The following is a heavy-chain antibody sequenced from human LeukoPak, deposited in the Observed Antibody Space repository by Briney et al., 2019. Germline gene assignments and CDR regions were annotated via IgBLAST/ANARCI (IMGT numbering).Heavy chain of an antibody. CDR1: GYTFTTYD. D-gene: IGHD4-23*01. J-gene: IGHJ5*02. CDR3: ARDYGGNSGWFDP. V-gene: IGHV1-8*03. CDR2: MSPNSGNT. Sequence: ASVKFSCKASGYTFTTYDINWGRPATGQGLEWMGWMSPNSGNTGYAQKFQGRVTITRDTSISTAYMELSSLTSEDTAVYFCARDYGGNSGWFDPWGQGTLVTVSS.